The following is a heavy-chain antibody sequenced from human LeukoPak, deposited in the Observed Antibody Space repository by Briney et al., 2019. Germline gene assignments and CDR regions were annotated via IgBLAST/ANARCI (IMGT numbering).Heavy chain of an antibody. CDR2: IYHSGST. Sequence: SETLSLTCTVSGGSISSSSYYWGWIRQPPGKGLEWIGSIYHSGSTYYNPSLKSRVTISVDTSKNQFSLKLSSVTAADTAVYYCARLSSSYLIDYWGQGTLVTVSS. CDR3: ARLSSSYLIDY. J-gene: IGHJ4*02. CDR1: GGSISSSSYY. V-gene: IGHV4-39*07. D-gene: IGHD6-6*01.